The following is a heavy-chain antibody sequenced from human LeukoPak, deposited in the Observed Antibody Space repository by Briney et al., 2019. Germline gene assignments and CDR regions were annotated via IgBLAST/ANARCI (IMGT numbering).Heavy chain of an antibody. CDR1: GLSISNDW. V-gene: IGHV3-15*01. J-gene: IGHJ4*02. CDR3: TLIQGWGSGSYYRDF. CDR2: VKSKSASETT. D-gene: IGHD3-10*01. Sequence: GGSLRLSCAASGLSISNDWMSWVRQAPGKGLEWVARVKSKSASETTDYAAPVKVRFTISRDDSKNTLYLQVNTLKTEETDVYYCTLIQGWGSGSYYRDFWGQGTLVTVSS.